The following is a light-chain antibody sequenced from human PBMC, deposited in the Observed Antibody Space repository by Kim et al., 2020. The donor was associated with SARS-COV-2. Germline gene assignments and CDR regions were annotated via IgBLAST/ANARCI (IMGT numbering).Light chain of an antibody. CDR2: KTS. V-gene: IGKV1-5*03. J-gene: IGKJ2*01. CDR1: QSISPW. Sequence: DIQMTQSPSTLPASVGDRVIITCRASQSISPWLAWYQQKPGKAPKLLIYKTSTLESGVPSRFSGSGSGTEFTLTISSLQPDDFATYYCQQYDSNSPYTFGQGTKLEI. CDR3: QQYDSNSPYT.